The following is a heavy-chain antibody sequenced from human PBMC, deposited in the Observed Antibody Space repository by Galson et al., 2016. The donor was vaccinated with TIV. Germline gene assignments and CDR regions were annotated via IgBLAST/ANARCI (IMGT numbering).Heavy chain of an antibody. Sequence: SLRLSCAASGFAFSRYSMNWVRQAPGKGLEWISYISSSSSAIYYVDSVKGRFTVSRDNAKNSLYLQMDSLRAEDTAVYYCARPGNYDGDRRGAFDLWGQGTMVTVSP. V-gene: IGHV3-48*04. CDR3: ARPGNYDGDRRGAFDL. CDR1: GFAFSRYS. CDR2: ISSSSSAI. J-gene: IGHJ3*01. D-gene: IGHD4-23*01.